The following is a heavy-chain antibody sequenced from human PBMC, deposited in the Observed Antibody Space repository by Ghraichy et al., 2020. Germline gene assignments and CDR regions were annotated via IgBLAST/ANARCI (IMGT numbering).Heavy chain of an antibody. CDR2: IWYDGTKR. CDR1: GFTFSNFG. CDR3: ARSSTFIVAAPTVIQSSGMDV. Sequence: LSLTCETSGFTFSNFGTHWVRQAPGKGLEWVAVIWYDGTKRFYSDSVKGRFTISRDNSQNTLYLQMDSLRPEDTAVYYCARSSTFIVAAPTVIQSSGMDVWGQGTAVIVSS. V-gene: IGHV3-33*01. J-gene: IGHJ6*02. D-gene: IGHD2-2*02.